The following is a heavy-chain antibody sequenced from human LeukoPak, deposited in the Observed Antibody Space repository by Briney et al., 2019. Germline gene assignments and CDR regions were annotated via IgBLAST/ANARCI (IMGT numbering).Heavy chain of an antibody. D-gene: IGHD1-26*01. CDR1: GFTFSSYS. V-gene: IGHV3-48*01. CDR3: ARDPNSGSYWGSTKLAYFDY. CDR2: ISSSSSTI. J-gene: IGHJ4*02. Sequence: GGSLRLSCAASGFTFSSYSMNWVRQAPGKGLEWVSYISSSSSTIYYADSVKGRFTISRDNAKNSLYLQMNSLRAEDTAVYHCARDPNSGSYWGSTKLAYFDYWGQGTLVTVSS.